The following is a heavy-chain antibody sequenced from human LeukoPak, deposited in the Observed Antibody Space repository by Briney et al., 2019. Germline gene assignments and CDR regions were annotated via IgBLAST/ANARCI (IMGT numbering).Heavy chain of an antibody. Sequence: GGSLRLSCAASGLTFSSYGMSWVRQAPGKGLEWVSAISGSGGSTYYADSVKGRFTISRDNSKNTLYLQMNSLRAEDTAVYYCAKDGDYDILTGWSYTLYYLDYWGQGTLVTVSS. CDR1: GLTFSSYG. J-gene: IGHJ4*02. CDR2: ISGSGGST. D-gene: IGHD3-9*01. CDR3: AKDGDYDILTGWSYTLYYLDY. V-gene: IGHV3-23*01.